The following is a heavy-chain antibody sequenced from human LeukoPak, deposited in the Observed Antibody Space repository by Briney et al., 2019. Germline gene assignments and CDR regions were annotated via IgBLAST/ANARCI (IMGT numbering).Heavy chain of an antibody. CDR2: MNPNSGNT. V-gene: IGHV1-8*01. J-gene: IGHJ4*02. CDR1: GYTFTSYD. CDR3: ARFDVAAAAFDY. Sequence: GASVKVSCKASGYTFTSYDINWVRQTTGQGLEWMGWMNPNSGNTGYAQKFQGRVTMTRNTSISTAYMELSSLRSEDTAVYYCARFDVAAAAFDYWGQGTLVTVSS. D-gene: IGHD6-13*01.